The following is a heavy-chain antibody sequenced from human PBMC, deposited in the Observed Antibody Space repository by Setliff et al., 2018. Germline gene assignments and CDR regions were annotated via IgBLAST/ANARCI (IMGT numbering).Heavy chain of an antibody. Sequence: SETLSLTCTVSGYSISSGYYWGWIRQPPGKGLEWIGSISYSGSTYYNPPPKSRVTISLDTSKNHFSLTLTSVTAADTAVYYCARVSGMGSPPYYYYYYGMDVWGQGTTVTVSS. CDR1: GYSISSGYY. V-gene: IGHV4-38-2*02. J-gene: IGHJ6*02. CDR3: ARVSGMGSPPYYYYYYGMDV. CDR2: ISYSGST. D-gene: IGHD6-25*01.